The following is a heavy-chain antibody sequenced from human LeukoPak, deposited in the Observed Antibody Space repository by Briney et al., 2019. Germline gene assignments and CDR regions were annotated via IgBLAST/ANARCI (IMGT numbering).Heavy chain of an antibody. D-gene: IGHD4-11*01. CDR3: ARIRYSNYSLDY. Sequence: SETLSLTCTVSGGSINSYYWSWIRQPPGKGLEWIGYIYYSGSTNHNPSLKSRVTMSVDTSKNQFSLKLSSVTAADTAVYYCARIRYSNYSLDYWGRGTLVTVSP. CDR2: IYYSGST. CDR1: GGSINSYY. J-gene: IGHJ4*02. V-gene: IGHV4-59*01.